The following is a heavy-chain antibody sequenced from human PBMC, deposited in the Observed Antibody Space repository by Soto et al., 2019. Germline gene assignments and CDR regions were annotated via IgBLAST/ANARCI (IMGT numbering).Heavy chain of an antibody. D-gene: IGHD3-9*01. CDR3: AREGKGYDILPGYPTPPHWFDP. CDR2: IIPILGIA. J-gene: IGHJ5*02. CDR1: GGTFSSYT. V-gene: IGHV1-69*08. Sequence: QVQLVQSGAEVKKPGSSVKVSCKASGGTFSSYTISWVRQAPGQGLEWMGRIIPILGIANYAQKFQGRVTITADKSTSTAYMELSSLRSEDTAVYYCAREGKGYDILPGYPTPPHWFDPWGQGTLVTVSS.